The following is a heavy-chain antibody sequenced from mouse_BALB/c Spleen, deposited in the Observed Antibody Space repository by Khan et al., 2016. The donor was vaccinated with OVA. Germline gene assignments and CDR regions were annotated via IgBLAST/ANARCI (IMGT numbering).Heavy chain of an antibody. Sequence: EVQLQESGTVLARPGASVKMSCKASGYSFSSYWIHWVTQRPGQGLEWIGALYPGISDTRYNQKFKGKAKLTAVTSASTAYMDLSSLTNEDSAVYYGTRSYASYLFDYWGQGTTLTVAS. J-gene: IGHJ2*01. CDR1: GYSFSSYW. CDR2: LYPGISDT. V-gene: IGHV1-5*01. D-gene: IGHD1-1*02. CDR3: TRSYASYLFDY.